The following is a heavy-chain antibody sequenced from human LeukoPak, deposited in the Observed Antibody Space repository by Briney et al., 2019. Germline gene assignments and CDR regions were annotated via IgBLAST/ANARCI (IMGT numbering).Heavy chain of an antibody. D-gene: IGHD3-3*01. CDR3: ASHRDFWSGYTLEY. J-gene: IGHJ4*02. CDR2: IYHSGST. CDR1: GGSISSGGYY. V-gene: IGHV4-30-2*02. Sequence: SETLSLTCTVSGGSISSGGYYWSWIRQPPGKGLEWIGYIYHSGSTYYNPPLKSRVTISVDTSANQFSLKLRSVTAADTAVYYCASHRDFWSGYTLEYWGQGALVTVSS.